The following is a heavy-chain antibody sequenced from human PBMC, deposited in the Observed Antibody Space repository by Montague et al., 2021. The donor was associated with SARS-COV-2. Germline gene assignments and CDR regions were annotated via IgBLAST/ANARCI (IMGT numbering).Heavy chain of an antibody. CDR3: ALAVAGRGGYDY. CDR1: EDSVSSNRAA. Sequence: CAISEDSVSSNRAAWNWIRQSPSRGLEWLGRTYYRSKWYYEYAVSLKSRITINPDTSKNQFSLQVKSMTPEDTAVYYCALAVAGRGGYDYWGQGTLVTVSS. V-gene: IGHV6-1*01. CDR2: TYYRSKWYY. J-gene: IGHJ4*02. D-gene: IGHD6-19*01.